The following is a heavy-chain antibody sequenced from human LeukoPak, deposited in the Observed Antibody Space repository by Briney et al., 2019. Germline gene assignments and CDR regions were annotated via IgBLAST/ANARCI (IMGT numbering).Heavy chain of an antibody. J-gene: IGHJ4*02. CDR2: INAGNGNT. Sequence: ASVKVSCKASGGTFSSYAISWVRQAPGQRLEWMGWINAGNGNTKYSQKFQGRVTITRDTSASTAYMELSSLRSEDTAVYYCARGGGSLDYWGQGTLVTVSS. V-gene: IGHV1-3*01. D-gene: IGHD2-15*01. CDR3: ARGGGSLDY. CDR1: GGTFSSYA.